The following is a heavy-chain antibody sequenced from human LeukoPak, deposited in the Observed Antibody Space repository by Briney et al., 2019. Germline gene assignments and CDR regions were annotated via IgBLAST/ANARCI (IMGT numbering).Heavy chain of an antibody. V-gene: IGHV3-30*02. J-gene: IGHJ5*02. CDR3: AKDSKPRYSSRERANWFDP. CDR2: IRYDGSNK. Sequence: PGGSLRLSCAASGFTFSSYGMHWVRQAPGKGLEWVAFIRYDGSNKYYADSVKGRFTISRDNSKNTLYLQMNSLRAEDTAVYYCAKDSKPRYSSRERANWFDPWGQGTLVTVSS. D-gene: IGHD6-13*01. CDR1: GFTFSSYG.